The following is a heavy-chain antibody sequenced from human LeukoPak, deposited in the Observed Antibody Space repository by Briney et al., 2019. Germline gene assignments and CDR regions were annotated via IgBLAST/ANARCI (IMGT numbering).Heavy chain of an antibody. J-gene: IGHJ6*03. CDR1: GGSISSYY. V-gene: IGHV4-59*01. CDR2: MYYSGNT. CDR3: ATTTVEYYYYYYMDV. Sequence: SETLSLTCTVSGGSISSYYWSWIRQPPGKGLEWIGYMYYSGNTNYNPSLKSRVTISADTSKNQFSLKLSSVTAADTAVYYCATTTVEYYYYYYMDVWGKGTTVTVSS. D-gene: IGHD4-11*01.